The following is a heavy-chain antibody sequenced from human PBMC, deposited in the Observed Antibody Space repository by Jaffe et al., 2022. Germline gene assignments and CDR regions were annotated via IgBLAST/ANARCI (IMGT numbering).Heavy chain of an antibody. CDR3: ARGSRKYYYGSGSYYNAYMDV. CDR2: IIPIFGTA. V-gene: IGHV1-69*01. J-gene: IGHJ6*03. CDR1: GGTFSSYA. Sequence: QVQLVQSGAEVKKPGSSVKVSCKASGGTFSSYAISWVRQAPGQGLEWMGGIIPIFGTANYAQKFQGRVTITADESTSTAYMELSSLRSEDTAVYYCARGSRKYYYGSGSYYNAYMDVWGKGTTVTVSS. D-gene: IGHD3-10*01.